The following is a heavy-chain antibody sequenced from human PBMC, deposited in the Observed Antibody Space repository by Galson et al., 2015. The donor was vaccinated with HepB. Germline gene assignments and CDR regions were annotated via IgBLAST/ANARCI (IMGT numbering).Heavy chain of an antibody. Sequence: SETLSLTCAVYGGSFSGYYWSWIRQPPGKGLEWIGEINHSGSTNYNPSLKSRVTISVDTSKNQFFLKLSSVTAADTAVYYCARVNIGPRRNYGVDVWGQGTTVTISS. V-gene: IGHV4-34*01. J-gene: IGHJ6*02. CDR2: INHSGST. D-gene: IGHD6-6*01. CDR3: ARVNIGPRRNYGVDV. CDR1: GGSFSGYY.